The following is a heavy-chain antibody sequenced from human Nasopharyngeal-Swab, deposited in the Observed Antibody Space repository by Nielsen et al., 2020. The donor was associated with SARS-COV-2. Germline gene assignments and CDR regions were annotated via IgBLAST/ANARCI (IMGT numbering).Heavy chain of an antibody. CDR2: ISYDGSNK. CDR1: GFTFSSYA. V-gene: IGHV3-30*04. CDR3: ARDSRWFGELFKTGMDV. D-gene: IGHD3-10*01. Sequence: GESLKISCAASGFTFSSYAMHWVRQAPGKGLEWVAVISYDGSNKYYADSVKGRFTISRDNSKNTLYLQMNSLRAKDTAVYYCARDSRWFGELFKTGMDVWGKGTTVTVSS. J-gene: IGHJ6*04.